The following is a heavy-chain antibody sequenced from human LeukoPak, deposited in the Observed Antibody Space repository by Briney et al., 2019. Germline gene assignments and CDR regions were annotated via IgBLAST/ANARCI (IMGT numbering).Heavy chain of an antibody. J-gene: IGHJ5*02. CDR1: GYSISSGSYY. D-gene: IGHD2-15*01. CDR2: MYTSGST. Sequence: SGTLSLTCIVSGYSISSGSYYWSWIRQPAGKGLEWIGRMYTSGSTNYNPSLKSRVTISVDTSKNQFSLKLSSVTAADTAVYYCARDGYCSGGRCYPTWGQGTLVTVSS. CDR3: ARDGYCSGGRCYPT. V-gene: IGHV4-61*02.